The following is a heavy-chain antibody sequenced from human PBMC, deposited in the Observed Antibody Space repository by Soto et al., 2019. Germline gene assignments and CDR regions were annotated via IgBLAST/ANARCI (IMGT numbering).Heavy chain of an antibody. J-gene: IGHJ5*01. CDR1: GFSLSSSGVG. CDR2: PHWDNSD. CDR3: SHRQVGVGFDS. V-gene: IGHV2-5*02. D-gene: IGHD2-15*01. Sequence: QITLKESGPTLVKPTQTLTLTCTFSGFSLSSSGVGVGWIRQPPGKALEWLTVPHWDNSDYYSASLRTRLTITTYTSKKQVVLTVTNMDPVDTATYYFSHRQVGVGFDSWGQGTLITVSS.